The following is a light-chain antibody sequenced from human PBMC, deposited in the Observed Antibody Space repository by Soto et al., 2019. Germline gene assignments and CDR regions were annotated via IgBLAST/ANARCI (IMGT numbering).Light chain of an antibody. Sequence: QSVLTQPHSVSGAPGQRVTISCTGSRSNIGAGYDVHWYQQLPGTVPKLFIYGNNNRPSGVPDRFSGSKSGTSASLAITGLQAEDEADYYCQSYDSSLSGHCVFGTGTKLTVL. CDR3: QSYDSSLSGHCV. J-gene: IGLJ1*01. V-gene: IGLV1-40*01. CDR2: GNN. CDR1: RSNIGAGYD.